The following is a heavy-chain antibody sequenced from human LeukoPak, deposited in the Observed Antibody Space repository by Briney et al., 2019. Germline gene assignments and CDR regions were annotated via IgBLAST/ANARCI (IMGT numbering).Heavy chain of an antibody. CDR3: AKLLIAVAGTEGY. J-gene: IGHJ4*02. Sequence: GGSLRLSCAASGFTFRSYAMNWVRQAPGKGLEWVSAISGSGSATYYADSVKGRFTISRDNSKNTLYLQMNSLRAEDTAVYYCAKLLIAVAGTEGYWGQGTLVTVSS. CDR1: GFTFRSYA. V-gene: IGHV3-23*01. D-gene: IGHD6-19*01. CDR2: ISGSGSAT.